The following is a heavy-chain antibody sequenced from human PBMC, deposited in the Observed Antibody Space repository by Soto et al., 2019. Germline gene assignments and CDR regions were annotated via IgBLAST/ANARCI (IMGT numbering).Heavy chain of an antibody. D-gene: IGHD3-16*02. Sequence: QVQLVQSGAEVKKPGASVKVSCKASGYTFTSYGISWVRQAPGQGLEWMGWIRAYNGNTNYAQKLQGRVTMTTDTSTSTAYMELRSLRSDDTAVYYCARDQGIMITFGGVIVTNDAFDIWGQGTMVTVSS. CDR2: IRAYNGNT. CDR3: ARDQGIMITFGGVIVTNDAFDI. J-gene: IGHJ3*02. V-gene: IGHV1-18*01. CDR1: GYTFTSYG.